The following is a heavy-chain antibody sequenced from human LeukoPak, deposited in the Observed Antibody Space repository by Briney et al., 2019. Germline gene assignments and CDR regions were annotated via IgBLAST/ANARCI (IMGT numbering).Heavy chain of an antibody. D-gene: IGHD2-15*01. J-gene: IGHJ3*02. CDR2: ISSSGSTI. Sequence: GGSLRLSCAASGFTFSSYEMNWVRQAPGKGLEWVSYISSSGSTIYFADSVKGRFTISRDNAKNSLYLQMHSLRAEDTAVYYCVRWYDAFDIWGQGTMVTVSS. CDR3: VRWYDAFDI. V-gene: IGHV3-48*03. CDR1: GFTFSSYE.